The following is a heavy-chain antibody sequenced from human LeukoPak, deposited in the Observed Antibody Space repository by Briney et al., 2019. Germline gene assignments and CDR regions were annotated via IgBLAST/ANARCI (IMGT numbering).Heavy chain of an antibody. CDR1: GGSISSYY. V-gene: IGHV4-4*07. Sequence: PSETLSLTCTVSGGSISSYYWSWIRQPAGKGLEWIGRIYTSGSTNYNPSLKSRVTMSVDTSKNQFSLKLSSVTAADRAVYYCARVGFLGYGGSNWFDPWGQGTLVTVSS. CDR2: IYTSGST. CDR3: ARVGFLGYGGSNWFDP. J-gene: IGHJ5*02. D-gene: IGHD4-23*01.